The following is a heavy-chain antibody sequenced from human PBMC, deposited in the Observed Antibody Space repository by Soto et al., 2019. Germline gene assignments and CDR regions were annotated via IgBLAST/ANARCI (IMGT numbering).Heavy chain of an antibody. D-gene: IGHD2-15*01. V-gene: IGHV3-48*04. CDR2: ISGLSATT. CDR3: TRGGAARPDY. CDR1: GFRFTSFG. Sequence: DVVLVNSGGGFVRPGESLRLSCGASGFRFTSFGMNWVRQGPGKGLEWLSYISGLSATTYYADSVRGRFTVSRDNDMNLVFLQLTNLSGDDTAVYYCTRGGAARPDYWGQGSRVVVSS. J-gene: IGHJ4*02.